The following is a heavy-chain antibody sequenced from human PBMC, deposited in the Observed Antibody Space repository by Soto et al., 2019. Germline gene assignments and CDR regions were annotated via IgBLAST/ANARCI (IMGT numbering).Heavy chain of an antibody. CDR2: IYYSGST. D-gene: IGHD6-6*01. J-gene: IGHJ4*02. CDR3: ARGAYSSSSFPPFDY. Sequence: SETLSLTCTVSGGSISSYYWSWIRQPPGKGLEWIGYIYYSGSTNYNPSLKSRVTISVDTSKNQFSLKLSSVTAADTAVYYCARGAYSSSSFPPFDYWGQGTLVTVSS. V-gene: IGHV4-59*01. CDR1: GGSISSYY.